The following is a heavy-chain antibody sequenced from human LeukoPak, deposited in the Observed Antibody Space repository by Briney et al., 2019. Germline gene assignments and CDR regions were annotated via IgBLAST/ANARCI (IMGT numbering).Heavy chain of an antibody. D-gene: IGHD1-1*01. CDR1: GFPFSSYT. CDR3: AREAYNAFDF. V-gene: IGHV3-21*01. CDR2: ISSSSTCI. J-gene: IGHJ4*02. Sequence: GSLRLSCAASGFPFSSYTMNWVGQAPGKGLEWVSSISSSSTCIYYADSVKGRCTISRDNAKNSLYLQMNSLRAEDTAFYYCAREAYNAFDFWARGILVTVSS.